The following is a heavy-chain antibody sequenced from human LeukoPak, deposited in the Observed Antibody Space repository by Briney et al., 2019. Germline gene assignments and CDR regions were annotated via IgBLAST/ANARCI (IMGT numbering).Heavy chain of an antibody. CDR1: GYVFTSYY. CDR3: ARQLRWDQYYFDY. D-gene: IGHD4-23*01. J-gene: IGHJ4*02. Sequence: GASVEVSCKASGYVFTSYYIHWMRQAPGQGLEWMGWISAYNGDTKYALNLQGRVTMTTDTSTSTAYMELRSLRSDDTAVYYCARQLRWDQYYFDYWGQGTLVTVSS. CDR2: ISAYNGDT. V-gene: IGHV1-18*04.